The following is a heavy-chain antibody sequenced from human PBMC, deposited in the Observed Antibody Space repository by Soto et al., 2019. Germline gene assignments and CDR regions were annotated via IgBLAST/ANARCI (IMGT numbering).Heavy chain of an antibody. D-gene: IGHD2-21*01. CDR1: GFSFGSYG. CDR3: AKTPDSWLHIGNFDY. J-gene: IGHJ4*02. Sequence: QVQLVESGGGVVQPGRSLRLSCAASGFSFGSYGMHWVRQAPGKGLEWVALISYDGSDKYYADSVKGRFTISRDNSKNTLDLQMNSLRAEDTAVYYCAKTPDSWLHIGNFDYWGQGTLVIVSS. V-gene: IGHV3-30*18. CDR2: ISYDGSDK.